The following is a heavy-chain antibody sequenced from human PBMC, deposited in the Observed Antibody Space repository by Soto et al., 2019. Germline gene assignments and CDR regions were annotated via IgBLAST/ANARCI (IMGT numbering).Heavy chain of an antibody. D-gene: IGHD3-3*01. J-gene: IGHJ6*02. V-gene: IGHV3-73*02. CDR2: IRDKVNKYAT. CDR3: GYDFWSGYYSVGQTSGMDV. CDR1: GFTFSGSA. Sequence: EVQLVESGGGLVQPGGSLKLSCAASGFTFSGSAIHWVRQASGKGLEWVGRIRDKVNKYATAYAASVTGRFTISRDDSKTMAYLQMNSLKTDDTAVYYCGYDFWSGYYSVGQTSGMDVWVQGTTVTVSS.